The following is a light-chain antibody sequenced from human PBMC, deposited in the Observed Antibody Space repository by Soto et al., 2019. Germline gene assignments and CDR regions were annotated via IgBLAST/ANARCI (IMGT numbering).Light chain of an antibody. CDR3: HQYYVWPPWT. CDR1: QSVSNS. Sequence: ETLLTQSPDTLSVSPGETATLSCRASQSVSNSLAWYRQRPGQPPSLLIYATSTRATGVPARFTGSGSGTEFTLTISSLQSEDFAVYYCHQYYVWPPWTFGQGTKVEI. CDR2: ATS. V-gene: IGKV3-15*01. J-gene: IGKJ1*01.